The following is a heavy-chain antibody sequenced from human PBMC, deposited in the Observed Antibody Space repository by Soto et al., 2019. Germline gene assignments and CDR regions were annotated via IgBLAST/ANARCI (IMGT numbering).Heavy chain of an antibody. D-gene: IGHD3-3*01. V-gene: IGHV4-30-4*08. CDR1: GGSISSYY. CDR3: AREVTIFGVVIMGTWFDP. Sequence: SQTLSLTCTVSGGSISSYYWSWIRQPPEKGLEWIGYIYYSGSTYYNPSLKSRVTISVDTSKNQFSLKLSSVTAADTAVYYCAREVTIFGVVIMGTWFDPWGQGTLVTVSS. J-gene: IGHJ5*02. CDR2: IYYSGST.